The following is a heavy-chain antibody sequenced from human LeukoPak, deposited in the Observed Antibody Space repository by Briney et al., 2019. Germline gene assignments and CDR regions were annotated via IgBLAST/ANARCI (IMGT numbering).Heavy chain of an antibody. CDR1: GFTFSSYG. D-gene: IGHD6-19*01. CDR2: IPYDGSNK. J-gene: IGHJ4*02. CDR3: AKVLGSGWSPDY. Sequence: GGSLRLSCAASGFTFSSYGMHWVRQAPGKGLEWVAVIPYDGSNKYYADSVKGRFTISRDNSKNTLYLQMNSLRAEDTAVYYCAKVLGSGWSPDYWGQGTLVTVSS. V-gene: IGHV3-30*18.